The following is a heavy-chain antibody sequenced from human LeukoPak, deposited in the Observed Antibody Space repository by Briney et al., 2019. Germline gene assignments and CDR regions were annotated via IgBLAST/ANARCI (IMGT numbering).Heavy chain of an antibody. CDR2: IYPGDSDT. J-gene: IGHJ3*02. D-gene: IGHD2-15*01. Sequence: GESLKISCKGSGYSFTSYWIGWVRQMPGKGLEWMGIIYPGDSDTRYSPSFQGQVTISADKSISTAYLQRSSLKASDTAMYYCARHSEGYCSGGSCPTDAFDIWGQGTMVTVSS. V-gene: IGHV5-51*01. CDR3: ARHSEGYCSGGSCPTDAFDI. CDR1: GYSFTSYW.